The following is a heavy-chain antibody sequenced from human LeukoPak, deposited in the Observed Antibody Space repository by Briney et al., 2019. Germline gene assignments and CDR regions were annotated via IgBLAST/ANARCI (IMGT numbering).Heavy chain of an antibody. Sequence: GASVKVSCKASGYTFTNYDINWVRQATGQGLEWMGWMNPNSGNTGYAQKFQGRVTMTRNTSISTAYMELSSLRSEDTAVYYCATTGLRYYYMDVWGKGTTVTVSS. CDR1: GYTFTNYD. CDR3: ATTGLRYYYMDV. D-gene: IGHD2-8*02. J-gene: IGHJ6*03. V-gene: IGHV1-8*01. CDR2: MNPNSGNT.